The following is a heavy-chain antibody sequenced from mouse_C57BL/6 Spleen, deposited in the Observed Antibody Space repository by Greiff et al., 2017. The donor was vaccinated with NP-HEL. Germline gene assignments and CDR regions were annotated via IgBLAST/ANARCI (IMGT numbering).Heavy chain of an antibody. V-gene: IGHV1-81*01. CDR1: GYTFTSSG. CDR2: IYPRSGNT. J-gene: IGHJ3*01. Sequence: VQLQQSGAELARPGASVKLSCKASGYTFTSSGISWVKQRTGQGLEWIGEIYPRSGNTYYNEKFKGKATLTADKSSSTAYMELRSLTSEDSAVYFCARLAPGFAYWGQGTLVTVSA. CDR3: ARLAPGFAY.